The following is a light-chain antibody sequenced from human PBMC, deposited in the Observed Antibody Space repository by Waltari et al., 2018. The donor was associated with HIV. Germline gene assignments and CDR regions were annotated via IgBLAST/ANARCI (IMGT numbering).Light chain of an antibody. J-gene: IGKJ4*01. CDR1: ESVDNNY. CDR3: QQYGRSPT. CDR2: GAS. V-gene: IGKV3-20*01. Sequence: EIVLTQSPGTLSLSPGERATLSCRASESVDNNYLAWFQQKPGQPPRLLIYGASSRATGIPDRFSGSGSGTDFTLTVSRLEPEDFAVYFCQQYGRSPTFGGGTRWRSN.